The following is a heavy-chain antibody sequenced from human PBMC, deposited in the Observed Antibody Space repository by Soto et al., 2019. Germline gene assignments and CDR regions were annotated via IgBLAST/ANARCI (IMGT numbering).Heavy chain of an antibody. V-gene: IGHV4-4*07. CDR1: GGSISSSY. CDR3: ASDPIVEGTPRYNWFDP. Sequence: SETLSLTCSVSGGSISSSYWNWIRQPAGKGLEWIGRFYTTGRARYNPSLKGRLTLSGDTSKNQFSLRLGSVTAADTAVYYCASDPIVEGTPRYNWFDPWGQGILVTVSS. J-gene: IGHJ5*02. D-gene: IGHD3-22*01. CDR2: FYTTGRA.